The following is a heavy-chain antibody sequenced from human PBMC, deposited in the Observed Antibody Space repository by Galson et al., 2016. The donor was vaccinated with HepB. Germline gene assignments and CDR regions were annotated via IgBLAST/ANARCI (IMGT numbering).Heavy chain of an antibody. V-gene: IGHV4-4*07. Sequence: ETLSLTCTVSGGAISRYSWAWIRQPAGKRLEWIGRISPTSSTNYNPSLQSRITMSIDTSRNQFTLNLRSVTAADTAVYYCARDRGSYPDFGDDYYMDVWGKGTTVTVSS. CDR3: ARDRGSYPDFGDDYYMDV. D-gene: IGHD3/OR15-3a*01. CDR2: ISPTSST. CDR1: GGAISRYS. J-gene: IGHJ6*03.